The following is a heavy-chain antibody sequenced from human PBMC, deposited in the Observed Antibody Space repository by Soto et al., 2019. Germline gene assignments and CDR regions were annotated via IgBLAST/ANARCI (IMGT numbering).Heavy chain of an antibody. Sequence: EVQLLESGGGLVQPGGSLRLSCGVSGSTFNSDDMSWVRQAPGRGLEWVSGISDSGSNTYYADSVKGRFTIFRDNSNNTLYLQMNSLRVEDTALYYCAKDGGWSLAVAGLFDSWGQGALVTVSS. J-gene: IGHJ4*02. CDR1: GSTFNSDD. CDR3: AKDGGWSLAVAGLFDS. CDR2: ISDSGSNT. D-gene: IGHD6-19*01. V-gene: IGHV3-23*01.